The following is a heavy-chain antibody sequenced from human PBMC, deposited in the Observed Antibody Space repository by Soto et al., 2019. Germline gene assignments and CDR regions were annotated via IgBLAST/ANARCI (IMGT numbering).Heavy chain of an antibody. V-gene: IGHV3-23*01. Sequence: PGGSLRLSCAASGFTFSGYAMSWVRQSPGKGLEWVSAISGSGGSTYYADSVKGRFTISRDNSKNTLYLQMNSLRAEDTAVYYCAKDHVTTRIAAAGGMDVWGQGTTVTVSS. CDR2: ISGSGGST. J-gene: IGHJ6*02. CDR3: AKDHVTTRIAAAGGMDV. CDR1: GFTFSGYA. D-gene: IGHD6-13*01.